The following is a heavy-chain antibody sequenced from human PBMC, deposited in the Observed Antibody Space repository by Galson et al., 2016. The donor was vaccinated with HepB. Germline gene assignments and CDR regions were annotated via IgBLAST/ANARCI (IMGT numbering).Heavy chain of an antibody. CDR3: AKLAVASIDY. CDR2: IRGTDSNA. J-gene: IGHJ4*01. D-gene: IGHD6-19*01. CDR1: GFSFFSSYD. Sequence: SLRLSCAASGFSFFSSYDMSWVRQAPGKGLEWVSVIRGTDSNAYYADSVKGRFSISRDTSKNTLYLQMNSLRAEDTAIYYCAKLAVASIDYWGQGTLVTVSS. V-gene: IGHV3-23*01.